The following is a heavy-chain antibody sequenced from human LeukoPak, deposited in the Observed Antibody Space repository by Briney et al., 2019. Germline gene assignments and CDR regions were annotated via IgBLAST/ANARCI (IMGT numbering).Heavy chain of an antibody. V-gene: IGHV4-34*01. D-gene: IGHD3-10*01. J-gene: IGHJ4*02. CDR1: GGSFSGYY. Sequence: PSETLSLTCAVYGGSFSGYYWSWIRQPPGKGLEWIGEISHSGSINYNPSLKSRVTISVDMSKNQFSLKLTSVTAADTAVYYCARHYYGSGSYYAIIDYWGQGTLVTVSS. CDR3: ARHYYGSGSYYAIIDY. CDR2: ISHSGSI.